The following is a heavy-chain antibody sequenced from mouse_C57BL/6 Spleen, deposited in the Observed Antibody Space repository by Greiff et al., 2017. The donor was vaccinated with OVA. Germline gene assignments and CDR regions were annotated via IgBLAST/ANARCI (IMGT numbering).Heavy chain of an antibody. CDR1: GYSITSGYY. Sequence: VQLQQSGPGLVKPSQSLSLTCSVTGYSITSGYYWNWIRQFPGNKLEWMGYISYDGSNNYNPSLKNRISITRDTSKNQFFLKLNSVTTEDTATYYCASGDNYAYLDYWGQGTTLTVSS. V-gene: IGHV3-6*01. CDR3: ASGDNYAYLDY. D-gene: IGHD1-3*01. J-gene: IGHJ2*01. CDR2: ISYDGSN.